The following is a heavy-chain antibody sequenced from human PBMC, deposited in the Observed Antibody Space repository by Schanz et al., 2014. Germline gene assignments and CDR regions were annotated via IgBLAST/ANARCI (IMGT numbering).Heavy chain of an antibody. D-gene: IGHD2-2*01. V-gene: IGHV3-23*04. CDR2: ISGSGGST. CDR3: AKDLLYGAPMPLNHLDY. J-gene: IGHJ4*02. Sequence: EVQLVESGGGLVQPGGSLRLSCGGSGFTFSDYAMSWFRQAPGKGLEWVSAISGSGGSTYYADSVKGRFTISRDNSKNTLYLQMNSLRAEDTAVYYCAKDLLYGAPMPLNHLDYWGQGTLVTVSS. CDR1: GFTFSDYA.